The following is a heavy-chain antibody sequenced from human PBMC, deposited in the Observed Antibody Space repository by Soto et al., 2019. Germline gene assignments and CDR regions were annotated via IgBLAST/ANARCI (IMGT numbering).Heavy chain of an antibody. J-gene: IGHJ5*02. D-gene: IGHD1-26*01. CDR3: ARGEWEPQGPFS. Sequence: PGGSLRLSCAASGFTVSSNYMSWVRQAPGKGLEWVSVIYSGGSTYYADSVKGRFTISRDNSKNTLYLQMNSLRAEDAAVYYCARGEWEPQGPFSWGQGTLVTVSS. V-gene: IGHV3-53*01. CDR2: IYSGGST. CDR1: GFTVSSNY.